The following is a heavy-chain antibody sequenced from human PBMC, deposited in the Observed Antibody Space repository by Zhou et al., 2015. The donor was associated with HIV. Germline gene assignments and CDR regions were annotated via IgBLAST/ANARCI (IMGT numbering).Heavy chain of an antibody. J-gene: IGHJ4*02. D-gene: IGHD2-15*01. CDR1: GFTFRNYA. CDR3: AKITGSGYCSGGSCYRFDY. V-gene: IGHV3-33*06. CDR2: IWDDGSNK. Sequence: QVQLVESGGGVVQPGRSLRLSCVVSGFTFRNYAMHWVRQAPGKGLEWVAVIWDDGSNKYYADSLKGRFTISRDNSKNTLFLQMNSLRVEDTAVYYCAKITGSGYCSGGSCYRFDYWGQGTLVTVSS.